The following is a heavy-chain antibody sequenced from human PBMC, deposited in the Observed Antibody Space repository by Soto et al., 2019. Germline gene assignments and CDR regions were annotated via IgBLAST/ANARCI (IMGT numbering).Heavy chain of an antibody. CDR2: ISGNGDNI. D-gene: IGHD3-22*01. V-gene: IGHV3-9*01. CDR1: GFSVDDYA. Sequence: EVQLVESGGGLVQPGRSLRLSCAASGFSVDDYAMHWVRQVPGKGLEWVTGISGNGDNIGYATPVRGRFTISRDNAKNSLYLQMNILRVEDTAFYYCAKDNGGYYDSSGNFEYWGQGTLVTVSS. J-gene: IGHJ4*02. CDR3: AKDNGGYYDSSGNFEY.